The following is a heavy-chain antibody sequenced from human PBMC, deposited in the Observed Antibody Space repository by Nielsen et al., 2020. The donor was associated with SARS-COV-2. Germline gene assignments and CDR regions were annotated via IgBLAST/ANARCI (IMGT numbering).Heavy chain of an antibody. CDR3: ARLTTVTTLDAFDI. J-gene: IGHJ3*02. CDR2: FDPEDGET. V-gene: IGHV1-24*01. D-gene: IGHD4-17*01. Sequence: ASVKVSCKVSGYTLTELSMHWVRQAPGKGLEWMGGFDPEDGETSYAQKFQGRVTMTRDTSTSTVYMELSSLRSEDTAVYYCARLTTVTTLDAFDIWGQGTMVTVSS. CDR1: GYTLTELS.